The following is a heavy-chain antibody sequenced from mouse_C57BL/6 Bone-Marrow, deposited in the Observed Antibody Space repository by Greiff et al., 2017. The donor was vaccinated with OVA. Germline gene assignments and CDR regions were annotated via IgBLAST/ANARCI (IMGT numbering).Heavy chain of an antibody. V-gene: IGHV5-17*01. CDR3: ARGVLRSPWFAY. CDR1: GFTFSDYG. D-gene: IGHD1-1*01. CDR2: ISSGSSTI. Sequence: EVMLVESGGGLVKPGGSLKLSCAASGFTFSDYGMHWVRQAPEKGLEWVAYISSGSSTIYYADTVKGRFTISRDNAKNTLFLQMTSLRSEDTAMYYCARGVLRSPWFAYWGQGTLVTVSA. J-gene: IGHJ3*01.